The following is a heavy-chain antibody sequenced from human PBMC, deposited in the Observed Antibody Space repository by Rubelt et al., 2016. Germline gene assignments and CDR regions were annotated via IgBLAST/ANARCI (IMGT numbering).Heavy chain of an antibody. V-gene: IGHV3-7*03. D-gene: IGHD3-10*01. CDR2: IKQDGSEK. CDR3: ARDQRGTMVRGVIIWGADYYYMDV. Sequence: GGGLVKPGGSLRLSCAASGFTFSSYSMNWVRQAPGKGLEWVANIKQDGSEKYYVDSVKGRFTISRNNAMNSLYLQMNSLRAEDTAVYYCARDQRGTMVRGVIIWGADYYYMDVWGKGTTVTVSS. J-gene: IGHJ6*03. CDR1: GFTFSSYS.